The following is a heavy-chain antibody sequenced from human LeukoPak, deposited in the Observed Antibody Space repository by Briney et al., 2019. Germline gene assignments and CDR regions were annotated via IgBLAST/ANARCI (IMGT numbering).Heavy chain of an antibody. J-gene: IGHJ4*02. V-gene: IGHV3-23*01. Sequence: GGSLRLSCAASGFTFSSYAMSRVRQAPGKGLEWVSAISGSGGSTYYADSVKGRFTISRDNSKNTLYLQMNSLRAEDTAVYYCAKVRDSSGWYFEVDYWGQGTLVTVSS. CDR2: ISGSGGST. D-gene: IGHD6-19*01. CDR1: GFTFSSYA. CDR3: AKVRDSSGWYFEVDY.